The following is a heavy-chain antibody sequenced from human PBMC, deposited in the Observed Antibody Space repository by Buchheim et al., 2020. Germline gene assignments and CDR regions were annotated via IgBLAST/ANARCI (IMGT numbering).Heavy chain of an antibody. CDR3: ARDSEDSGSYRSSYYYYGMDV. V-gene: IGHV3-48*04. CDR2: ISSSSSTI. CDR1: GFTFSSYS. Sequence: EVQLVESGGGLVQPGGSLRLSCAASGFTFSSYSMNWVRQAPGKGLEWVSYISSSSSTIYYADSVKGRVTISRDNAKNSLHRQMNSLRAEDTAVYYCARDSEDSGSYRSSYYYYGMDVWGQGTT. D-gene: IGHD1-26*01. J-gene: IGHJ6*02.